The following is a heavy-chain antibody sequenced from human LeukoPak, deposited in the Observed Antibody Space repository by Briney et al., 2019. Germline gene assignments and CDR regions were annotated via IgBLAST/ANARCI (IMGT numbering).Heavy chain of an antibody. CDR2: INPNSGGT. V-gene: IGHV1-2*02. Sequence: ASVKVSLKEYPDTFTGCRMRCARHAPGQGLEWMGWINPNSGGTNYAQKFQGRVTMTRDTSISTAYMELSRLRSDDTAVYYCARDPLFMVRGVINYYWRQGTLVTVSS. J-gene: IGHJ4*02. CDR1: PDTFTGCR. D-gene: IGHD3-10*01. CDR3: ARDPLFMVRGVINYY.